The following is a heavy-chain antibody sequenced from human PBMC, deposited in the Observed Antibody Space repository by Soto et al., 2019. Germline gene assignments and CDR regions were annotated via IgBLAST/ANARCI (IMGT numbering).Heavy chain of an antibody. CDR2: ISGSGGST. CDR1: GFTFSSYA. J-gene: IGHJ3*02. CDR3: VLGYKYGPQAFDI. D-gene: IGHD5-18*01. V-gene: IGHV3-23*01. Sequence: GGSLRLSCAASGFTFSSYAMNWVRQAPGKGLEWVSTISGSGGSTYYADSVKGRFTISRDSPKNTLYLQMSSLRAEDTAVYYCVLGYKYGPQAFDIWGQGTKVTVSS.